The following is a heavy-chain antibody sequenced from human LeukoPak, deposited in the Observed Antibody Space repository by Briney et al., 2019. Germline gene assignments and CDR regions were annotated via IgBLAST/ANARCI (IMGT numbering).Heavy chain of an antibody. D-gene: IGHD5/OR15-5a*01. V-gene: IGHV3-23*01. CDR1: GFIFSSYA. CDR3: AKELYDGHSVSYFDY. CDR2: ISGSGGGT. J-gene: IGHJ4*02. Sequence: PGGSLRLSCAASGFIFSSYAMSWVRQALEKGLEWVSPISGSGGGTNYADSVKGRFTISRDNSKNTLNLQMNSLRAEDTAVYYCAKELYDGHSVSYFDYWGLGTLVTVSS.